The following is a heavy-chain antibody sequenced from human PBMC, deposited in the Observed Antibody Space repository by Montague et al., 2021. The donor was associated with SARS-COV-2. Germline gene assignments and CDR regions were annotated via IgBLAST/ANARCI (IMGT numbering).Heavy chain of an antibody. V-gene: IGHV4-34*01. CDR2: INHRGST. J-gene: IGHJ4*02. CDR1: DGSFSDYS. Sequence: SETLSLTCAVYDGSFSDYSWTWIRQPPGKGLEWIGEINHRGSTNYNPSLKSRVTISVDTSKNQFSLKMTSVTAADTAAYYCARGRQHINMVVVVVTGGEYYFDVWGQGTLVTVSS. CDR3: ARGRQHINMVVVVVTGGEYYFDV. D-gene: IGHD3-22*01.